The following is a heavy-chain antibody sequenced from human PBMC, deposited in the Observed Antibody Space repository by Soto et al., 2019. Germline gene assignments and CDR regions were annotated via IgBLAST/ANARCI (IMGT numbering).Heavy chain of an antibody. D-gene: IGHD4-17*01. Sequence: SETLSLTCTVSGASIITDNYFWVWIRQSPRRGLELIGSISYSGRTYDNPSLQSRVTISIDASKNQFSLKLTSVTTADTAVYYCARRRASDYGGNHHPYYFDRWGQGALVTVS. J-gene: IGHJ4*02. CDR2: ISYSGRT. CDR1: GASIITDNYF. CDR3: ARRRASDYGGNHHPYYFDR. V-gene: IGHV4-39*01.